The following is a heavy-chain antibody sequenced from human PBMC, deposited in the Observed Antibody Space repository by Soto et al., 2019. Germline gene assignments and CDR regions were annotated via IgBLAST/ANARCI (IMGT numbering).Heavy chain of an antibody. CDR1: GGTFSSYT. Sequence: QVQLVQSGAEVKKPGSSVKVSCKASGGTFSSYTISWVRQAPGQGLEWMGRIIPILGIANYAQKFQGRVTITADKSTSTAYMELSSLRSEDTAVYYCARDPHIVVVPAAHGMGVWGQGTTVTVSS. CDR3: ARDPHIVVVPAAHGMGV. J-gene: IGHJ6*02. CDR2: IIPILGIA. D-gene: IGHD2-2*01. V-gene: IGHV1-69*08.